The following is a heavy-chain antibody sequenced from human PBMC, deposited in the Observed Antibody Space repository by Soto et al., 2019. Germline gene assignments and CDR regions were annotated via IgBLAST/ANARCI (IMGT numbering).Heavy chain of an antibody. CDR2: IYYSGST. V-gene: IGHV4-30-4*01. D-gene: IGHD6-19*01. CDR3: AREIAVAGTPSYGDY. Sequence: QVQLQESGPGLVKPSQTLSLTCTVSGGSISSGDYYWSWIRQPPGQGLEWIGYIYYSGSTYYNPSLKSRVTISVDTSKNQFSLKLSSVTAADTAVYYCAREIAVAGTPSYGDYWGQGTLVTVSS. J-gene: IGHJ4*02. CDR1: GGSISSGDYY.